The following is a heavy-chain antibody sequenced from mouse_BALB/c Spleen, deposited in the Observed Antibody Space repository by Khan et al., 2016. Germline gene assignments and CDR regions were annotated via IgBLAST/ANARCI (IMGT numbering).Heavy chain of an antibody. J-gene: IGHJ3*01. Sequence: QIQLVQSGPELKTPGETVKISCKASGYTFTNYGMNWVKQAPGKGLKWMGWIHTSTGEPTYAEEFKGRIAFSLETSANTAYLQINNLKSEDTATYFCARTARAMFVYWGQGTLVTVSA. CDR3: ARTARAMFVY. CDR1: GYTFTNYG. D-gene: IGHD3-1*01. V-gene: IGHV9-3*02. CDR2: IHTSTGEP.